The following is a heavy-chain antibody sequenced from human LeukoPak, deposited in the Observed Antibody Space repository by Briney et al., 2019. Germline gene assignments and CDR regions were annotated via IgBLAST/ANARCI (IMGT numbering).Heavy chain of an antibody. V-gene: IGHV3-33*01. Sequence: GGSLRLSCAASGFTFSSYGMHWVRQAPGKGLEWVAVIWYDGSNKYYADSVKGRFTISRDISKNTLYLQMNSLRAEDTAVYYCARDRVGVRFDSWGQGTLVTVSS. CDR1: GFTFSSYG. CDR2: IWYDGSNK. CDR3: ARDRVGVRFDS. J-gene: IGHJ5*01. D-gene: IGHD2-8*01.